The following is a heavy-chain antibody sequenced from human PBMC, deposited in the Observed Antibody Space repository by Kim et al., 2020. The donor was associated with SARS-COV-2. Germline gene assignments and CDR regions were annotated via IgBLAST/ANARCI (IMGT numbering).Heavy chain of an antibody. CDR1: DGSITSYY. V-gene: IGHV4-59*01. D-gene: IGHD6-19*01. CDR3: ARGTSGWYFHH. Sequence: SETLSLTCFVSDGSITSYYWSWIRQPPGKGLEWIGYIYYSGSATYNPSLKSRVTMSLDTSKNQFSLKLSSVTAVYTAVYYCARGTSGWYFHHWGQGTLVTVSS. CDR2: IYYSGSA. J-gene: IGHJ1*01.